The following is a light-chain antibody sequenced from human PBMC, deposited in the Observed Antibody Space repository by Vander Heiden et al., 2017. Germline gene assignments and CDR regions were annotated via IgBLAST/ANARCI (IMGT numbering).Light chain of an antibody. V-gene: IGKV3-11*01. J-gene: IGKJ1*01. CDR1: QSVSSY. Sequence: EIVLIHPPATLSFSPGERATLSCRASQSVSSYLAWYQQKPGQAPRLLIYDASNRATGIPARFRGSGSGTEFTLSSSSLEPEDFAEYYWQQGSNWPRRATFGQGTKVEIK. CDR3: QQGSNWPRRAT. CDR2: DAS.